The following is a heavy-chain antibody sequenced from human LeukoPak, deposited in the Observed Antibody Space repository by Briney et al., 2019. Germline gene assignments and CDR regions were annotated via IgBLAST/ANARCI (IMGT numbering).Heavy chain of an antibody. D-gene: IGHD1-26*01. CDR1: GGTFSSYA. J-gene: IGHJ3*02. CDR3: AREWEPPGPSDAFDI. CDR2: IIPILGIA. V-gene: IGHV1-69*04. Sequence: ASVKVSCKASGGTFSSYAISWVRQAPGQGLEWMGRIIPILGIANYAQKFQGRVTITADKSTSTAYMELSSLRSEDTAVYYCAREWEPPGPSDAFDIWGQGTMVTVSS.